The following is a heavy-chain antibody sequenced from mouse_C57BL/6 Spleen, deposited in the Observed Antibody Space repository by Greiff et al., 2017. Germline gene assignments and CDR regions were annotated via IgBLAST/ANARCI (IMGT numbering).Heavy chain of an antibody. J-gene: IGHJ1*03. CDR2: SRNKANDYTT. V-gene: IGHV7-1*01. Sequence: EVQRVESGGGLVQSGRSLRLSCATSGFTFSDFYMEWVRQAPGKGLEWIAASRNKANDYTTEYSASVKGRFIVSRDTSQSILYLQMNALRAEDTAMYYCARDANWDWYFDVWGTGTTVTVSS. CDR3: ARDANWDWYFDV. CDR1: GFTFSDFY. D-gene: IGHD4-1*01.